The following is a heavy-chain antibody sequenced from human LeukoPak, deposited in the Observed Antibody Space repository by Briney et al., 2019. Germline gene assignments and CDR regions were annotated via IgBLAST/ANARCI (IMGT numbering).Heavy chain of an antibody. CDR2: ISPGDSDI. Sequence: GASLQISCKGSGYSFTSYWIGWLRQMPGKGLEWMGIISPGDSDIRYSPSFQGQVTISADRSITTAYLQWSSLRASDTAIYYCARLTYCAGGSCYGFDYWGPGTVVTVSS. CDR1: GYSFTSYW. CDR3: ARLTYCAGGSCYGFDY. J-gene: IGHJ4*02. V-gene: IGHV5-51*01. D-gene: IGHD2-15*01.